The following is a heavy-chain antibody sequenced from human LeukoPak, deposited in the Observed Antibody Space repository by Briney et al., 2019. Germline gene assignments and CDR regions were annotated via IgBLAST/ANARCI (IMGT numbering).Heavy chain of an antibody. Sequence: GGSLRLSCAASGFTFSSYWMSWVRQAPGKGLEWVSSISSSSSYIYYADSVKGRFTISRDNAKNSLYLQMNSLRAEDTAVYYCARGEYSRSSLFDYWGQGTLVTVSS. CDR3: ARGEYSRSSLFDY. CDR1: GFTFSSYW. CDR2: ISSSSSYI. V-gene: IGHV3-21*01. J-gene: IGHJ4*02. D-gene: IGHD1-26*01.